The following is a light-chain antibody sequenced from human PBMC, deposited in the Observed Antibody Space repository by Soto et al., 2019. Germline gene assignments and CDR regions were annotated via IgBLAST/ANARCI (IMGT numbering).Light chain of an antibody. CDR2: EVS. J-gene: IGLJ2*01. CDR3: SSYTSSSTPHVV. Sequence: QSVLTQPASVSGPPGQSITISCTGTSSDVGGYNYVSWYQQHPGKAPKLRIYEVSNRPSGVSNRFSGSKSVNTASLTISGLQAEDEADYYCSSYTSSSTPHVVFGGGTK. CDR1: SSDVGGYNY. V-gene: IGLV2-14*01.